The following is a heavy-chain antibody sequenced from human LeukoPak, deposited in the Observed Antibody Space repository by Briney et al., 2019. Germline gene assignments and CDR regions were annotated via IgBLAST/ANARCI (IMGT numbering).Heavy chain of an antibody. CDR3: ARDARSHCGTDACYGPSFDY. Sequence: GGSLRLSCAASGFTFSTSSMNWVRQTPGKGLEWISYIRGSSTTIYYADSVKGRFTISRDNAKNSLYLQMNDLRVEDTGVYFCARDARSHCGTDACYGPSFDYWGQGSLVTVSS. D-gene: IGHD2-2*01. CDR1: GFTFSTSS. V-gene: IGHV3-48*01. J-gene: IGHJ4*02. CDR2: IRGSSTTI.